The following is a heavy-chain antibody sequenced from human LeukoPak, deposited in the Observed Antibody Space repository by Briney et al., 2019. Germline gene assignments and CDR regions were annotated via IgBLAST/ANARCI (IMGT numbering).Heavy chain of an antibody. V-gene: IGHV4-34*01. CDR2: INHSGTT. CDR3: AREAQDNSGWGL. Sequence: PSDTLSLTCSVYGGCCGGYYWSWIRQPPGTGLEWIGEINHSGTTNYNPSLKSRVTISVDTSKNQFSLNLSSVTAADTAVYYCAREAQDNSGWGLWGRGTLVTVSS. J-gene: IGHJ2*01. CDR1: GGCCGGYY. D-gene: IGHD6-19*01.